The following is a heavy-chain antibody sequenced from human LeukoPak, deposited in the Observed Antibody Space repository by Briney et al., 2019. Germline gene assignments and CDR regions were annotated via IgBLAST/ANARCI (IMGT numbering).Heavy chain of an antibody. J-gene: IGHJ4*02. CDR1: GYAFTGYD. Sequence: ASVKVSCKASGYAFTGYDMHWVRQAPGQGLEWMGWINPNSGGTNYAQKFQGRVTMTRDTSISTAYMELSRLRSDDTAVYYCARHSAFGVVWFDYWGQGTLVTVSS. D-gene: IGHD3-3*01. CDR2: INPNSGGT. CDR3: ARHSAFGVVWFDY. V-gene: IGHV1-2*02.